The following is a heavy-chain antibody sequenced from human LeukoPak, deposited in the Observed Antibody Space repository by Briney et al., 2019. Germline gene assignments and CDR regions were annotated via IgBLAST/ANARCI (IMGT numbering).Heavy chain of an antibody. J-gene: IGHJ4*02. CDR1: GGTFSSYA. CDR2: IIPIFGTA. CDR3: VRGGDYVWGSYRHPHFDY. Sequence: SVKVSCKASGGTFSSYAISWVRQAPGQGLEWMGGIIPIFGTANYAQKFQGRVTITADKSTSTAYMELSSLRSEDTAVYYCVRGGDYVWGSYRHPHFDYWGQGTLVTVSS. D-gene: IGHD3-16*02. V-gene: IGHV1-69*06.